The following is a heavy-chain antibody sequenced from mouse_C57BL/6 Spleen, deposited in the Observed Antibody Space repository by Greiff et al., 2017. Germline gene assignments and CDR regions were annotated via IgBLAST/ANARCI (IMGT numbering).Heavy chain of an antibody. J-gene: IGHJ4*01. CDR3: ARGGPLYYAMDY. V-gene: IGHV1-63*01. Sequence: VQRVESGAELVRPGTSVKMSCKASGYTFTNYWIGWAKQRPGHGLEWIGDIYPGGGYTNYNEKFKGKATLTADKSSSTAYMQFSSLTSEDSAIYYCARGGPLYYAMDYWGQGTSVTVSS. D-gene: IGHD1-1*02. CDR2: IYPGGGYT. CDR1: GYTFTNYW.